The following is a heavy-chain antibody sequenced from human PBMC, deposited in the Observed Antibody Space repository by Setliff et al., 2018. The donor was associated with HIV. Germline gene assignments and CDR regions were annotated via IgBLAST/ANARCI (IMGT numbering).Heavy chain of an antibody. CDR1: GGSISSYY. CDR2: INTSGTT. CDR3: ARQTYYYDNSGHNWFDP. J-gene: IGHJ5*02. Sequence: KSSETLSLTCTVSGGSISSYYWSWIRQPPGKGLEWIGYINTSGTTNYNPSLESRVTISVDTSKNQFSLKLSSVTAADTAVYFCARQTYYYDNSGHNWFDPWGQGTLVTVSS. V-gene: IGHV4-4*09. D-gene: IGHD3-22*01.